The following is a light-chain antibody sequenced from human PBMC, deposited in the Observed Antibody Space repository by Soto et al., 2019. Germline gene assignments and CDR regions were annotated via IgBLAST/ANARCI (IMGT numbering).Light chain of an antibody. CDR1: SSDVGGYNY. CDR3: SSLTSTNTLV. J-gene: IGLJ7*01. CDR2: EVS. Sequence: QSVLTQPASVSGSPGQSITISCTGTSSDVGGYNYVSWYQQHPGKAPKLMIYEVSYRPSGVSNRFSGSKSGNTASLTISGLQAEDEAGYYCSSLTSTNTLVFGGGTQLTVL. V-gene: IGLV2-14*01.